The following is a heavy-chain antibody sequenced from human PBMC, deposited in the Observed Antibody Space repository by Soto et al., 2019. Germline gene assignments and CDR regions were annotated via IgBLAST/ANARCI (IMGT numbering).Heavy chain of an antibody. CDR2: IDPSDSYT. Sequence: EVQLVQSGAEVKKPGESLRISCKGSGYSFTIYWISWVRQMPGKGLEWMGRIDPSDSYTNYSPSFQGHVTISAGKSIITAYLQWSRLKASDTAMYYCARHSPTLRGFTDGFDIWGQGTMVTVSS. CDR3: ARHSPTLRGFTDGFDI. D-gene: IGHD3-10*01. CDR1: GYSFTIYW. V-gene: IGHV5-10-1*01. J-gene: IGHJ3*02.